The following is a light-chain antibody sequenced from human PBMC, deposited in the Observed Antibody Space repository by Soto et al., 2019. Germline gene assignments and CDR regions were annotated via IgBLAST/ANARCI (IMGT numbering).Light chain of an antibody. Sequence: QAVVTQPPSVSGAPGQRVTISCTGSSSNIGAGYDVHWYQQLPGTAPKLLIYGNSNRPSGVPDRFSGSKSGTSASLAITGLQAEDEADYYCQSYDSSLSGSMVFGTGTKLPS. V-gene: IGLV1-40*01. CDR3: QSYDSSLSGSMV. CDR2: GNS. CDR1: SSNIGAGYD. J-gene: IGLJ1*01.